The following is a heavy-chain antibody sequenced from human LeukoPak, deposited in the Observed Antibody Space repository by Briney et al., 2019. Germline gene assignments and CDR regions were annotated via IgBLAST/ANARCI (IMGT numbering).Heavy chain of an antibody. CDR3: ARGAPTYYDSSGYPRRAFDI. J-gene: IGHJ3*02. V-gene: IGHV4-61*01. D-gene: IGHD3-22*01. Sequence: SETLSLTCTVSGDSVSGGSSYWSWIRQPPGKGLEWIGYMYYSGSTNYNPSLKSRVTISVDTSKNQFSLKLSSVTAADTAVYYCARGAPTYYDSSGYPRRAFDIWGQGTMVTVSS. CDR2: MYYSGST. CDR1: GDSVSGGSSY.